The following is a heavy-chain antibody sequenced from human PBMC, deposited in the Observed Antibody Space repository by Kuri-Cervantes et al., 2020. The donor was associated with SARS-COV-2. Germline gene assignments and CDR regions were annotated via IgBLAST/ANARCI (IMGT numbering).Heavy chain of an antibody. CDR2: ISWNSGSI. Sequence: GGSLRLSCAASGFTFDDYAMHWVRQAPGKGLEWVSGISWNSGSIGYADSVKGRFTISRDNAKNSLYLQMNSLRAEDTAVYYCAKDRTDTAMFDSYYFDYWGQGTLVTVSS. D-gene: IGHD5-18*01. V-gene: IGHV3-9*01. CDR3: AKDRTDTAMFDSYYFDY. J-gene: IGHJ4*02. CDR1: GFTFDDYA.